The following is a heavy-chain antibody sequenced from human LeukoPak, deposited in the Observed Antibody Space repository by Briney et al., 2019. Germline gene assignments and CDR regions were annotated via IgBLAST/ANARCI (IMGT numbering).Heavy chain of an antibody. CDR2: IIPILGIA. Sequence: SVKVSCKASGGTFSSYAISWVRQAPGQGLEWMGRIIPILGIANYAQKFQGRVTITADKSTSTAYMELSSLRSEDTAVYYCARDSGSYAFDIWGQGTMVTVSS. D-gene: IGHD1-26*01. V-gene: IGHV1-69*04. CDR3: ARDSGSYAFDI. J-gene: IGHJ3*02. CDR1: GGTFSSYA.